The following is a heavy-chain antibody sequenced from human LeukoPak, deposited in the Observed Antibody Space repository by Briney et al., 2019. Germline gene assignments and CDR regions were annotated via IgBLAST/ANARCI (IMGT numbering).Heavy chain of an antibody. CDR3: ARVVATDYDYVWGSYRFDY. V-gene: IGHV1-18*01. J-gene: IGHJ4*02. CDR2: ISAYNGNT. CDR1: GYTFTNYG. Sequence: ASVKVSCKASGYTFTNYGISWVRQAPGQGLEWMGWISAYNGNTNYAQKLQGRVTMTTDTSTSTAYMELRSLRSDDTAMYYCARVVATDYDYVWGSYRFDYWGQGTLVTVSS. D-gene: IGHD3-16*02.